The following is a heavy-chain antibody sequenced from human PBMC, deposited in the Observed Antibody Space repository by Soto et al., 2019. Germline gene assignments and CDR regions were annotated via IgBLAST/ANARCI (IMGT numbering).Heavy chain of an antibody. V-gene: IGHV1-2*02. CDR2: INPDSGAT. CDR1: GYSFTGYY. D-gene: IGHD2-8*02. CDR3: ARGDYGTGGYPFPYFDY. J-gene: IGHJ4*02. Sequence: GASVKVSCKASGYSFTGYYIHWVRHAPGQGLEWMGWINPDSGATNYAQNFQGRVTLTSDTSISTASMDLTSLTSDDTAVYYCARGDYGTGGYPFPYFDYWGQGTLVTVSS.